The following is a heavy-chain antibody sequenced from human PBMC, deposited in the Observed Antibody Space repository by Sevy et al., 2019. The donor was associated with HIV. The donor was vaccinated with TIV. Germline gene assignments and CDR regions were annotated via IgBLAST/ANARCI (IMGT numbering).Heavy chain of an antibody. J-gene: IGHJ4*02. CDR3: AKSRYSRDGDFDY. V-gene: IGHV3-30*18. D-gene: IGHD2-15*01. Sequence: GGSLRLSCVASGFTFSSYGMHWVRQAPGKGLEWVAVISYDGSQQYYVDSVKGRLTISRDNNKNMVYLQMNSLRAEDTAVYYCAKSRYSRDGDFDYWGQGTLVTVSS. CDR2: ISYDGSQQ. CDR1: GFTFSSYG.